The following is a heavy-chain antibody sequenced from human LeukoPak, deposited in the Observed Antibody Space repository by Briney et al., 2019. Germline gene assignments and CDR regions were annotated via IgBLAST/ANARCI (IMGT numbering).Heavy chain of an antibody. CDR3: ARERVRMDAFDI. CDR2: IYSGGST. J-gene: IGHJ3*02. V-gene: IGHV3-66*01. D-gene: IGHD3-10*01. CDR1: GFTVSSNY. Sequence: PGGSLRLSCAASGFTVSSNYMNWVRQAPGKGLEWVSVIYSGGSTYYADSVKGRLTISRDNSKNTLYLQMNSLRAEDTAVYYCARERVRMDAFDIWGQGTMVTVSS.